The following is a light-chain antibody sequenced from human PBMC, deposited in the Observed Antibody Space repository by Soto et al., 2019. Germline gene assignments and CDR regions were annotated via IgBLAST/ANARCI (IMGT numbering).Light chain of an antibody. Sequence: EIVLTQSPGTLSLSPGERATLSCRASQSVSGSDLAWYQQKPGQAPRLLIYGASNRATGIPDRFSGSGSGTDFTLTISRLEPEDFAVYYCKQYGSSPPYTFGQGTKLEIK. CDR2: GAS. V-gene: IGKV3-20*01. CDR1: QSVSGSD. J-gene: IGKJ2*01. CDR3: KQYGSSPPYT.